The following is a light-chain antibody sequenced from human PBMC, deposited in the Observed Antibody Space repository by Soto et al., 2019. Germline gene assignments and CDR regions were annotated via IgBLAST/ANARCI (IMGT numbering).Light chain of an antibody. V-gene: IGLV2-14*01. J-gene: IGLJ3*02. CDR3: SLFTRSNTWV. Sequence: QSVLTQPASVSGSPGQSITISCTGTSSDVGGYNYVSWYQQHPGKAPKLIIYEVSNRPSGVSNRFSGSKSGNTASLTISGLQAEDEATYYCSLFTRSNTWVFGGGTKLTVL. CDR2: EVS. CDR1: SSDVGGYNY.